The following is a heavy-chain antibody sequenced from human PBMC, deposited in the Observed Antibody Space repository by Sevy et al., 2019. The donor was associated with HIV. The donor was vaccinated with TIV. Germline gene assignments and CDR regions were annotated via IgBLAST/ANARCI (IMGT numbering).Heavy chain of an antibody. CDR2: IYYTGST. V-gene: IGHV4-39*01. J-gene: IGHJ4*02. CDR1: GDSISSTTYF. D-gene: IGHD5-18*01. CDR3: ASGYSSGYNFDF. Sequence: SETLSLTCTVSGDSISSTTYFWAWIRQPPGKGLEWIGSIYYTGSTYYSPSLQSRVTISVDTSKSQFSLRLSSVTAPDTAVYYCASGYSSGYNFDFWGQGSLVTVYS.